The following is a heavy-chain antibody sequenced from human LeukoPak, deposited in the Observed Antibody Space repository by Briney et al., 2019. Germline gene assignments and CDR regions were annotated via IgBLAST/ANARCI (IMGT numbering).Heavy chain of an antibody. CDR2: INPNSGGT. V-gene: IGHV1-2*02. Sequence: ASVKVSCKASGYTFTGYYMHWVRQAPGQGLGWMGWINPNSGGTNYAQKFQGRVTMTRDTSISTAYMELSRLRSDDTAVYYCARPGYNWNHDLMDYWGQGTLVTVSS. CDR3: ARPGYNWNHDLMDY. CDR1: GYTFTGYY. J-gene: IGHJ4*02. D-gene: IGHD1-20*01.